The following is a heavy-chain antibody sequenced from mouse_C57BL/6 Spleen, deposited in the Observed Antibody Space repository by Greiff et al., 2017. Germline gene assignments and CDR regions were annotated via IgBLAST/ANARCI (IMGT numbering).Heavy chain of an antibody. CDR2: IWSGGGT. CDR1: GFSLTSYG. J-gene: IGHJ4*01. V-gene: IGHV2-5*01. Sequence: VQLQQSGPGLVQPSQSLSITCTASGFSLTSYGVHWVRQSPGKGLEWLGVIWSGGGTDYNAAFMSRLSTTKDNSKSQVFLKMNSLQSDDTAIYYCAKYEGLEAMDYWGQGTSVTVSS. D-gene: IGHD2-12*01. CDR3: AKYEGLEAMDY.